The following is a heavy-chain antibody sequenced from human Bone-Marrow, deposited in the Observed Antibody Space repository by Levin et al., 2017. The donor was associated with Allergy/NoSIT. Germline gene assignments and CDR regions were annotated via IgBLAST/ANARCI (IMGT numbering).Heavy chain of an antibody. CDR2: INAGKGNT. V-gene: IGHV1-3*01. CDR3: ARLGGDGYAYPGYDYYGMDV. D-gene: IGHD5-18*01. CDR1: GFIVSSYG. J-gene: IGHJ6*02. Sequence: GASVKVSCKASGFIVSSYGFHWVRQAPGQRREWMGWINAGKGNTKYSQKFEGRVTLTRDTSANTVYLSLYSLTSEDAAMYYCARLGGDGYAYPGYDYYGMDVWGQGTAITVSS.